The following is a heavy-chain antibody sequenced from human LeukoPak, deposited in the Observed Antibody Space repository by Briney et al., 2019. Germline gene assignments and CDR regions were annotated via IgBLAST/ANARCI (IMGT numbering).Heavy chain of an antibody. V-gene: IGHV4-4*07. CDR2: IYTGGST. CDR1: GGSISSYY. Sequence: PSETLSLTCTVSGGSISSYYWSWIRQPAGKGLEWIGRIYTGGSTNYNPSLKSRVTMSVDTSKNQFSLKLSSVTAADTAVYYCAREGPIYYYYGMDVWGQGTTVTVSS. CDR3: AREGPIYYYYGMDV. J-gene: IGHJ6*02.